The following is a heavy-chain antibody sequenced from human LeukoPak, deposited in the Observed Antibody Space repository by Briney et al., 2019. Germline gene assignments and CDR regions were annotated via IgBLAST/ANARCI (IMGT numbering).Heavy chain of an antibody. CDR1: GFTVSTNY. J-gene: IGHJ4*02. CDR2: ISSGGTP. CDR3: ARGGAGYAFDY. Sequence: GGSLRLSCAASGFTVSTNYVSWVRQAPGKGLEWVSVISSGGTPYYADSVKGRFTISRDSSENTLYLQMHSLRAEDTAVYYCARGGAGYAFDYWGQGTLVTVSS. V-gene: IGHV3-66*02. D-gene: IGHD5-12*01.